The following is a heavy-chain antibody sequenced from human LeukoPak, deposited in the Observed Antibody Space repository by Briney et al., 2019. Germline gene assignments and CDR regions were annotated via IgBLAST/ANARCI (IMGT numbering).Heavy chain of an antibody. V-gene: IGHV3-30-3*01. J-gene: IGHJ4*02. CDR3: AKAEIPIVVVPAATLDY. Sequence: GGSLRLSCAASGFPFSSYAMHWVRQAPGKGLEWVALISYDGYNKYYADSVKGRFTISRDNSKSTLYLQMNSLRAEDTAVYYCAKAEIPIVVVPAATLDYWGQGTLVTVSS. D-gene: IGHD2-2*01. CDR2: ISYDGYNK. CDR1: GFPFSSYA.